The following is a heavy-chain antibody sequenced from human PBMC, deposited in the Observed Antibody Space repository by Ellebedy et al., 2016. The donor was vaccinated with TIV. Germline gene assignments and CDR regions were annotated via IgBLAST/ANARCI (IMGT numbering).Heavy chain of an antibody. D-gene: IGHD2-21*02. J-gene: IGHJ4*02. Sequence: GGSLRLSXAASGFTFSTYWMTWVRQAPGKGLEWVANIKEDGSAKYYVDSVKGRFTISRDNAKNSLYLQMNNLRAEDTAVYYCARDSAEVMTVSPPHSYWGQGTLVTVSS. CDR3: ARDSAEVMTVSPPHSY. CDR2: IKEDGSAK. V-gene: IGHV3-7*03. CDR1: GFTFSTYW.